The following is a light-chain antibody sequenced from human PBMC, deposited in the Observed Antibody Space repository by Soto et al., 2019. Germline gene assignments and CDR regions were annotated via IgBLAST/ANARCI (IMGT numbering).Light chain of an antibody. Sequence: QSVLTQPASVSGSPGQSITISCTGTSSDVGAYNSVSWYQQHPNKAPKLIIYSVSYRSSGVSDRFSGSKSDNTASLTISGLHTEDEADYYCSSSTSSSTYLFGTGTKDTVL. CDR2: SVS. CDR1: SSDVGAYNS. J-gene: IGLJ1*01. V-gene: IGLV2-14*03. CDR3: SSSTSSSTYL.